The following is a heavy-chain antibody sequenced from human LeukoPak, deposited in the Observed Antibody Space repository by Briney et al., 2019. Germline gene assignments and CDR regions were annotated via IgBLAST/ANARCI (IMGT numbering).Heavy chain of an antibody. CDR3: ARYSLTYAFDI. CDR1: TFTFWNSW. Sequence: PGGSLRLSCAASTFTFWNSWMSWVRQAPGKGLEWVATIKQDGSEKFYVDSVKGRFTISRDNAKKPLSLQMNSLGAEDTAVYYCARYSLTYAFDIWGQGTMVIVSS. J-gene: IGHJ3*02. D-gene: IGHD2-15*01. V-gene: IGHV3-7*01. CDR2: IKQDGSEK.